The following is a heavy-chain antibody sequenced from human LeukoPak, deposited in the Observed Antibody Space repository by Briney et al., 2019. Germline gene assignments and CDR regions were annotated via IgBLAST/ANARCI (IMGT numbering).Heavy chain of an antibody. V-gene: IGHV4-31*03. CDR3: ARDVVINYYYGMDV. D-gene: IGHD3-22*01. CDR1: GGSISSGGYY. CDR2: IYYSGST. Sequence: SETLSLTCTVSGGSISSGGYYWSWIRQHPGKGLEWIGYIYYSGSTYYNPSLKSRLTISVDTSKNQFSLKLSSVTAADTAVYYCARDVVINYYYGMDVWGQGTTVTVSS. J-gene: IGHJ6*02.